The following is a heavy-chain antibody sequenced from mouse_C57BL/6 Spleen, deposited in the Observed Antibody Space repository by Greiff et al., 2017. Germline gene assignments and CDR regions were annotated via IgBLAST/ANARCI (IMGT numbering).Heavy chain of an antibody. V-gene: IGHV3-6*01. J-gene: IGHJ2*01. CDR1: GYSITSGYY. D-gene: IGHD4-1*01. CDR3: ARVELGRLDFDD. Sequence: EVQLQQSGPGLVKPSQSLSLTCSVTGYSITSGYYWNWIRQFPGNKLEWMGNISYDGSNNYNPSLKNRISITRDTSKNQFFLKLNSVTTEDTATYYCARVELGRLDFDDWGQGTTLTVSS. CDR2: ISYDGSN.